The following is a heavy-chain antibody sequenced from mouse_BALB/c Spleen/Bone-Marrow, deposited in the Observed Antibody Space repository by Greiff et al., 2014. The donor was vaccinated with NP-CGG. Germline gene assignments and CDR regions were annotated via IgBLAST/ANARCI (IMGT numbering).Heavy chain of an antibody. CDR2: INPYNDGT. CDR3: ARGITTVVPYAMDY. Sequence: QLQQSGPELVKPGASVKMSCKASGYTFTSYVMHWVKQKPGQGLEWIGYINPYNDGTKYNEKFKDKATLTSDKSSSTAYMEPSSLTSKDSAVYYCARGITTVVPYAMDYWGQGTSVTVSS. CDR1: GYTFTSYV. J-gene: IGHJ4*01. V-gene: IGHV1-14*01. D-gene: IGHD1-1*01.